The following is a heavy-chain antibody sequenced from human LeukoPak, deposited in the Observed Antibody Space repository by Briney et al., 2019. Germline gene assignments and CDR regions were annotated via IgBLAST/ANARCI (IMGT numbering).Heavy chain of an antibody. Sequence: PGGSLRLSCAASGFTFDDYYMSWIRQAPGKGLQWISSISASGTLTFYADSVQGRFTISRDNAKNSLHLQLNSLRAEDTAVYYCAKHMVLSPCDYWGQGTLAAVSS. CDR2: ISASGTLT. D-gene: IGHD4/OR15-4a*01. J-gene: IGHJ4*02. CDR1: GFTFDDYY. CDR3: AKHMVLSPCDY. V-gene: IGHV3-11*01.